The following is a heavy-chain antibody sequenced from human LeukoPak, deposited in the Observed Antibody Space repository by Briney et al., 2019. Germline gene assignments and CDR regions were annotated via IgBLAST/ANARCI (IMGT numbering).Heavy chain of an antibody. Sequence: GGSLRLSCAASGFTFSNARMSWVRQVPGKGLEWVSTIRGSGGTTYYADSVRGRFTVSRDNSKKTLYLQMNSLRAEDTAVYYCAKSDYYDSSGYYYLIDYWGQGTLVTVSS. CDR2: IRGSGGTT. CDR1: GFTFSNAR. V-gene: IGHV3-23*01. J-gene: IGHJ4*02. D-gene: IGHD3-22*01. CDR3: AKSDYYDSSGYYYLIDY.